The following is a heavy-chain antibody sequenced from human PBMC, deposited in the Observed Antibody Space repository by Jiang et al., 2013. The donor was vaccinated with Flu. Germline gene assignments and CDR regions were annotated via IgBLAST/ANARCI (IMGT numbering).Heavy chain of an antibody. CDR2: INTGNGNT. Sequence: SGAEVKKPGASVKVSCKASGYTFTAHTMHWVRQAPGQRLEWMAWINTGNGNTRYSQKFQGRVTISRDTIATTAYMELSGLTSEDTAVYYCARDSSGATRGFDYWGQGTLV. CDR3: ARDSSGATRGFDY. V-gene: IGHV1-3*04. J-gene: IGHJ4*02. D-gene: IGHD1-26*01. CDR1: GYTFTAHT.